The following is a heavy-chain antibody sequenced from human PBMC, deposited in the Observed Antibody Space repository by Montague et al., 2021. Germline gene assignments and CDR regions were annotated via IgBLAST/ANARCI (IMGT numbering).Heavy chain of an antibody. CDR3: ARIFGVVTAGTFDL. CDR1: GFTLSDFY. Sequence: FLRLSCPASGFTLSDFYMSWIRQAPGKGLEWISYINNTGTYSHHPDSVKGRFIISRDNAKNSLYLQLDSLRAEDTALYYCARIFGVVTAGTFDLWGRGTMVTVSS. J-gene: IGHJ3*01. CDR2: INNTGTYS. D-gene: IGHD3-3*01. V-gene: IGHV3-11*03.